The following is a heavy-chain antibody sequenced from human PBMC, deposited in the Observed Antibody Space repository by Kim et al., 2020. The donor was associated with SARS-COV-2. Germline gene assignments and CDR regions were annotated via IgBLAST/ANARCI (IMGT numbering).Heavy chain of an antibody. CDR2: IIPILGTA. J-gene: IGHJ5*02. CDR1: A. D-gene: IGHD3-3*01. CDR3: ARDPGYYDFWSGYYKGDWFDP. Sequence: AISWVRQAPGKGLEWMGGIIPILGTANYAQKFQGRVTITADESTSTAYMELSSLRSEDTAVYYCARDPGYYDFWSGYYKGDWFDPWGQGTLAT. V-gene: IGHV1-69*01.